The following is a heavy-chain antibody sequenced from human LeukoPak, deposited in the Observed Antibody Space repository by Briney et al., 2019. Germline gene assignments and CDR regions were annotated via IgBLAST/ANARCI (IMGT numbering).Heavy chain of an antibody. Sequence: GGSLRLSCAASGFSFSTYGMHWVRQAPGKGLEWVTFIRYDGSNKYYADSVKGRFTISRDNSKNTLYLQMNSLRAEDTAVYYCAKGEGWQQPYYYYMDVWGKGTTVTISS. V-gene: IGHV3-30*02. CDR3: AKGEGWQQPYYYYMDV. CDR2: IRYDGSNK. J-gene: IGHJ6*03. D-gene: IGHD6-13*01. CDR1: GFSFSTYG.